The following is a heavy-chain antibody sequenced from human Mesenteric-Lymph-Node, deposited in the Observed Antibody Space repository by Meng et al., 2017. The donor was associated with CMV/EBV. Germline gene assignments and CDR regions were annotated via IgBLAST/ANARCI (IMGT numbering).Heavy chain of an antibody. CDR1: GFTFSRNS. V-gene: IGHV3-48*04. CDR3: VTLAYCGGDCYH. Sequence: GGSLRLSCAVSGFTFSRNSMNWVRQAPGKGLEWVSYISSSSSTIYYADSVKGRFTISRDNAKNSLYLQMNSLRAEDTAVYYCVTLAYCGGDCYHWGQGTLVTVSS. J-gene: IGHJ4*02. D-gene: IGHD2-21*01. CDR2: ISSSSSTI.